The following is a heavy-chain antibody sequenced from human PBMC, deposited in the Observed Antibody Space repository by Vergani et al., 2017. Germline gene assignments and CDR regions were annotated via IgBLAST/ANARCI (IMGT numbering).Heavy chain of an antibody. Sequence: QVQLVQSGAEVKKPGASVKVSCKASGYTFTSYDINWVRQATGQGLEWMGWMNPNSGNTGYAQKFQGRVTMTRNTSISTAYMELSSLRSEDTAVYYCVHCSSTSCYIDYWGQGTLVTVSS. V-gene: IGHV1-8*01. CDR1: GYTFTSYD. J-gene: IGHJ4*02. D-gene: IGHD2-2*01. CDR3: VHCSSTSCYIDY. CDR2: MNPNSGNT.